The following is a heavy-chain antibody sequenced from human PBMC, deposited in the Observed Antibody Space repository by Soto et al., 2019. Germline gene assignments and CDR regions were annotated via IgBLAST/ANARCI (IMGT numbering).Heavy chain of an antibody. CDR1: SGSISSSNW. D-gene: IGHD1-20*01. V-gene: IGHV4-4*02. J-gene: IGHJ2*01. CDR3: ARSPEITGTIFWYFDL. CDR2: IDHRGST. Sequence: QVQLQESGPGLVKPSGTLSLTCAVSSGSISSSNWWSWVRQPPGKGLEWIGEIDHRGSTNYNPSLKSRVTISVDKSKNQFALKLSSVTAADTAVYYCARSPEITGTIFWYFDLWGRGTMVTVSS.